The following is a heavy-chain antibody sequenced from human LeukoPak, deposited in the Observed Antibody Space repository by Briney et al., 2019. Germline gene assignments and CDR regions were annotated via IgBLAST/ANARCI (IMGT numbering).Heavy chain of an antibody. CDR1: GFNFGTYW. V-gene: IGHV3-7*01. Sequence: GGSLRLSCAASGFNFGTYWMSWVRQAPGKGLEWLANTRQDGSVKFYVDSVKGRFTISRDNAKSSLYLQMNSLRVEDTAVYYCASSHDSSGNDWGQGTLVTVSS. CDR3: ASSHDSSGND. CDR2: TRQDGSVK. D-gene: IGHD3-22*01. J-gene: IGHJ4*02.